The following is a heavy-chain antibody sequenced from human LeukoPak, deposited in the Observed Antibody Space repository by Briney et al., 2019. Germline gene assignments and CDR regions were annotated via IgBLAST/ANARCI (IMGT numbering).Heavy chain of an antibody. V-gene: IGHV1-69*13. D-gene: IGHD6-13*01. CDR2: IIPIFGTA. Sequence: GASVKVSCKASGGTFSSYAISWVRQAPGQGLEWMGGIIPIFGTANYAQKFQGRVTITADESTSTAYMELSSLRSEDTAVYYCARDLAAAGTAYYYYYYGMDVWGQGTTVTVSS. CDR3: ARDLAAAGTAYYYYYYGMDV. CDR1: GGTFSSYA. J-gene: IGHJ6*02.